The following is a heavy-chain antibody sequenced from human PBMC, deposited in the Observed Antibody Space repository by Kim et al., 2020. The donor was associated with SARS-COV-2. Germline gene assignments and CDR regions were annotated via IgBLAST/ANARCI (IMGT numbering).Heavy chain of an antibody. CDR3: ARDGSSGYTGSFDY. V-gene: IGHV3-7*01. CDR2: INQDGSEK. Sequence: GGSLRLSCAVSGFTFSSYWMSWVRQAPGKGLEWVAKINQDGSEKYYVDSVKGRFTVSRDNAKNSLYLQMNSLRAEDTAVYYCARDGSSGYTGSFDYCGQG. CDR1: GFTFSSYW. D-gene: IGHD3-22*01. J-gene: IGHJ4*02.